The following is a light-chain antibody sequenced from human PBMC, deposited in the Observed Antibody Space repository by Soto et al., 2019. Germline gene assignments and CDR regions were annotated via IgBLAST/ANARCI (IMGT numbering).Light chain of an antibody. V-gene: IGLV2-8*01. CDR1: SSDIGGYNS. Sequence: QSALTQYTSASGSPGQSVTISCTGNSSDIGGYNSVSWYQQHPGKAPKLMIYEVTKRPSGVPDRFSGSKSGNTASLTVSGLQAEDEADYYCSSYAVSNNVIFGGGTKVTGL. CDR3: SSYAVSNNVI. CDR2: EVT. J-gene: IGLJ2*01.